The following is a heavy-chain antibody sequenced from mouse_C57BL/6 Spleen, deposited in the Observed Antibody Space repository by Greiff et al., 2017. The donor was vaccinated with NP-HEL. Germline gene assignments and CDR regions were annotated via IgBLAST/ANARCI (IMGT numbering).Heavy chain of an antibody. CDR3: ARGDYGNYDY. D-gene: IGHD2-1*01. J-gene: IGHJ2*01. V-gene: IGHV3-6*01. Sequence: VQLKESGPGLVKPSQSLSLTCSVTGYSITSGYYWNWIRQFPGNKLEWMGYISYDGSNNYNPSLKNRISITRDTSKNQFFLKLNSVTTEDTATYYCARGDYGNYDYWGQGTTLTVSS. CDR1: GYSITSGYY. CDR2: ISYDGSN.